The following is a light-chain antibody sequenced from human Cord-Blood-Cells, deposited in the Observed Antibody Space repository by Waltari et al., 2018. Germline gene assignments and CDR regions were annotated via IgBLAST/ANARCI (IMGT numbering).Light chain of an antibody. CDR1: SSDVGGYNL. CDR2: EGS. CDR3: CSYAGSSTYV. Sequence: SALTQPASVSGSPGPSITISSTGTSSDVGGYNLVSWYQQHPGKAPNLMIYEGSKRPAGVSNLCSGSKCGNTASLTISGLQAEDEADYYCCSYAGSSTYVFGTGTKVTVL. J-gene: IGLJ1*01. V-gene: IGLV2-23*01.